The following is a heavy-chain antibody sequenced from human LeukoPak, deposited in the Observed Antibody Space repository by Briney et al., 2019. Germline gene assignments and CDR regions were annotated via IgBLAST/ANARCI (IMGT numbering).Heavy chain of an antibody. V-gene: IGHV4-61*02. CDR1: GGSITSDSYY. CDR2: IYTSGST. D-gene: IGHD1-26*01. Sequence: PSQTLSLTCTVSGGSITSDSYYWNWIRQPAGKALEWIGRIYTSGSTNYNPSLTSRVTMSVDTSKNQFSLRLTSVTVADTAVYYCARTPYRGSNSGSYTDSWGQGTLVTVSS. J-gene: IGHJ4*02. CDR3: ARTPYRGSNSGSYTDS.